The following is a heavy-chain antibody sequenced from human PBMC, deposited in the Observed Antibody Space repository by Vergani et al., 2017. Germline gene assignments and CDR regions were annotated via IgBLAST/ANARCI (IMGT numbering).Heavy chain of an antibody. V-gene: IGHV4-59*01. Sequence: QVQLQESGPGLVTPSETLSLPCTVSGGSISRYYWSWIRQPPGKGLEWIGYIYYSGSTNYNPSLKSRVTISVDTSMNQFSLKLSSVTAADTAVYYCARAPSCGDFRDAFDIWGHGTMVTVSS. CDR2: IYYSGST. J-gene: IGHJ3*02. CDR3: ARAPSCGDFRDAFDI. CDR1: GGSISRYY. D-gene: IGHD4-17*01.